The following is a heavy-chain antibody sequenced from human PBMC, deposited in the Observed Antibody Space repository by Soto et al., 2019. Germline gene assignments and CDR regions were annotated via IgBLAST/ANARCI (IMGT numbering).Heavy chain of an antibody. V-gene: IGHV3-23*01. CDR3: ARLGSWGSFYYYGMDV. D-gene: IGHD7-27*01. CDR2: ISGSGGST. CDR1: GFTFSSYA. J-gene: IGHJ6*02. Sequence: GGSLRLSCAASGFTFSSYAMSWVRQAPGKGLEWVSAISGSGGSTYYADSVKGRFTISRDNSKNTLYLQMNSLRAEDTAVYYCARLGSWGSFYYYGMDVWGQGTTVTVSS.